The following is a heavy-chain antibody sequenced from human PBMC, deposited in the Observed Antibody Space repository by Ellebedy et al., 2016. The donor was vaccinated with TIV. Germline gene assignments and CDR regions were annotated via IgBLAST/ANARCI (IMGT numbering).Heavy chain of an antibody. CDR1: GLTFGDYG. D-gene: IGHD6-13*01. J-gene: IGHJ4*02. CDR3: SRVFGIAGVDY. CDR2: IRSKAYGGTT. Sequence: GGSLRLXXTASGLTFGDYGLGWYRQAPGKGLECISLIRSKAYGGTTEYAASVKGRFTVSGDDSKTISYLQMNSLKTEDTAVYYCSRVFGIAGVDYWGQGTLVTVSS. V-gene: IGHV3-49*03.